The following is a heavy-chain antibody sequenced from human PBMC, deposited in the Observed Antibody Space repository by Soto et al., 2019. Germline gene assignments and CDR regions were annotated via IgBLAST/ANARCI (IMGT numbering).Heavy chain of an antibody. Sequence: QVQLVESGGGVVQPGRSLRLSCAASGFTFSSYGMHWVRQAPGKGLEWVAVISYDGSNKYYADSVKGRFTISRDNSKNPLYMQMNSLTAEETAVYYCAKPRGGGGSWYYYYYGMDVWGQGTTVTVSS. V-gene: IGHV3-30*18. CDR3: AKPRGGGGSWYYYYYGMDV. CDR2: ISYDGSNK. J-gene: IGHJ6*02. CDR1: GFTFSSYG. D-gene: IGHD2-15*01.